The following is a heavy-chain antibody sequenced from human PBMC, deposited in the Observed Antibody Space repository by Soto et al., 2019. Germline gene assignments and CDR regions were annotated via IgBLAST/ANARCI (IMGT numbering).Heavy chain of an antibody. J-gene: IGHJ4*02. V-gene: IGHV3-7*05. Sequence: GGSLRLSCAASGFTFSSYWMSWVRQAPGKGLEWVANIKQDGSEKYYVDSVKGRFTISRDNAKNSLYLQMNSLRAEDTAVYYCAKDLHITTAGDYFDYWGQGTLVTVSS. CDR3: AKDLHITTAGDYFDY. D-gene: IGHD6-13*01. CDR2: IKQDGSEK. CDR1: GFTFSSYW.